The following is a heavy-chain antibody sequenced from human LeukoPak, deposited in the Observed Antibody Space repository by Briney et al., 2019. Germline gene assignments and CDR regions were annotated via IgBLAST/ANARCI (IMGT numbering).Heavy chain of an antibody. CDR1: GYTFTGYY. CDR3: ARVGSSSPRTIGNWFDP. D-gene: IGHD6-13*01. V-gene: IGHV1-2*02. CDR2: INPNSGGT. J-gene: IGHJ5*02. Sequence: ASVKVSCKASGYTFTGYYMHWVRQAPGQGLEWMGWINPNSGGTNYAQKFQGRVTMTRDTSISTAYMELSRLRSDDTAVYYCARVGSSSPRTIGNWFDPWGQGTLVTASS.